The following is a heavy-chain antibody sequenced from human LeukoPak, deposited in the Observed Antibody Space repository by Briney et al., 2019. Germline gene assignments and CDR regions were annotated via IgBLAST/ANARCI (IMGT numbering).Heavy chain of an antibody. CDR1: GFTFSSYW. J-gene: IGHJ4*02. CDR2: IKQDGSEK. CDR3: AGDRAARPRGPFDY. Sequence: GGSLRLSCAASGFTFSSYWMSWVRQAPGKGLEWVANIKQDGSEKYYVDSVKGRFTISRDNSKNTLYLQMNSLRAEDTAVYYCAGDRAARPRGPFDYWGQGTLVTVSS. D-gene: IGHD6-6*01. V-gene: IGHV3-7*01.